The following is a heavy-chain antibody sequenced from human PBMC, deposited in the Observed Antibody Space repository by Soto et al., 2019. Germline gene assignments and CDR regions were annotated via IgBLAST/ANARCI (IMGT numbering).Heavy chain of an antibody. CDR1: GGSISSYC. V-gene: IGHV4-59*01. D-gene: IGHD5-12*01. CDR2: IYYNGST. CDR3: ARDRPARASGYPLSPPYYYYVMDV. Sequence: QVQLQESAPGLVKPSETLSLTCTVSGGSISSYCWSWIRQPPGKGMEWIEYIYYNGSTNYNPSLKSRVTISVDTSKNQFSLKLSSVTAADTAVYYCARDRPARASGYPLSPPYYYYVMDVWGQGTTVTVSS. J-gene: IGHJ6*02.